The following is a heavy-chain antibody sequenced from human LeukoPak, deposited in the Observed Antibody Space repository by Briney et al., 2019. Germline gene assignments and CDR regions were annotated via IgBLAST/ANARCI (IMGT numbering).Heavy chain of an antibody. V-gene: IGHV4-30-2*01. D-gene: IGHD3-10*01. Sequence: SQTLSLTCAVSGGSISSGGYSWSWIRQPPGKGLEWIGYIYHSGSTYYNPSLKSRVTMSVDTSKNQFSLKLSSVTAADTAVYYCARAPGGAFDIWGQGTMVTVSS. CDR3: ARAPGGAFDI. CDR1: GGSISSGGYS. J-gene: IGHJ3*02. CDR2: IYHSGST.